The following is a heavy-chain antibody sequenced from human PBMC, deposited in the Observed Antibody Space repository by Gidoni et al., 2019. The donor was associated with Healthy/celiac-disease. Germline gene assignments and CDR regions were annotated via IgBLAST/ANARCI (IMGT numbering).Heavy chain of an antibody. D-gene: IGHD3-22*01. CDR3: AAPWGYDSSGYYFGY. Sequence: QMQMVQSGPEVKKPGTSVKVSCKASGLTFTSSAVQWVRQARGQRLEWIGWIVVGSGNTNYAQKFQERVTITRDMSTSTAYMELSSLRSEDTAVYYCAAPWGYDSSGYYFGYWGQGTLVTVSS. J-gene: IGHJ4*02. CDR2: IVVGSGNT. V-gene: IGHV1-58*01. CDR1: GLTFTSSA.